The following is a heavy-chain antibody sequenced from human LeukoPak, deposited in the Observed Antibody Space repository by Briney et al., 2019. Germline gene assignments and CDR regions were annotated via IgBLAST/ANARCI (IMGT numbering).Heavy chain of an antibody. Sequence: GGSLRLSCAASGFSFSNYGMHWVRQAPGKGLEWVAFIAHDRNNKYYADSVKGRFTISRDNSKNTLYLQMNSLRAEDTAAYYCARDDYSSGWYCAYWGQGALVTVSS. CDR2: IAHDRNNK. D-gene: IGHD6-19*01. CDR1: GFSFSNYG. V-gene: IGHV3-30*02. CDR3: ARDDYSSGWYCAY. J-gene: IGHJ4*02.